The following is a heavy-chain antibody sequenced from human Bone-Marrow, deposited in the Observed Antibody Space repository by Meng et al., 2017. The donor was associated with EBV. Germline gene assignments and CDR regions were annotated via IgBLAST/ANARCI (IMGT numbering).Heavy chain of an antibody. CDR2: LIPMSGSP. CDR1: GGTFRSDA. J-gene: IGHJ4*02. D-gene: IGHD3-10*01. V-gene: IGHV1-69*01. CDR3: ASESGRGFTPDY. Sequence: VQLQQSGAGVKKTGSSVKVSCRTSGGTFRSDAVSWVRQAPGQGLEWMGGLIPMSGSPHYAQKFQDRVTIFADESTSTHSMELTNLRSEDTAMYYCASESGRGFTPDYWGQGTLVTVSS.